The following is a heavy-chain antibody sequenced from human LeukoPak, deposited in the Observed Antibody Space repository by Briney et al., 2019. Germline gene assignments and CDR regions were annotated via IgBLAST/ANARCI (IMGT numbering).Heavy chain of an antibody. CDR3: ARSKPTTFKMYDAFDI. D-gene: IGHD4-11*01. Sequence: SETLSLTCAVYGGSFSDYYWSWIRQPPGMGLEWIGEIHHSGATNYNPSLKSRVTISVDKSKNQFSLKLSSVTAADTAVYYCARSKPTTFKMYDAFDIWGQGTMVTVSS. CDR1: GGSFSDYY. CDR2: IHHSGAT. J-gene: IGHJ3*02. V-gene: IGHV4-34*01.